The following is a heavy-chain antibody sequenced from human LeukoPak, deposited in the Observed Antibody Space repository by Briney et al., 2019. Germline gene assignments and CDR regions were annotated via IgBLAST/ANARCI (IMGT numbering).Heavy chain of an antibody. D-gene: IGHD1-14*01. Sequence: SETLSLTCAVYGGSISSGGYSWSWLRQPQGQGLEWIGYIYHSGSTYYNPSLKSRVTISVDRSKNQFSLKLSSVTAADTAVYYCARVSPELAFDYWGQGTLVTVSS. CDR1: GGSISSGGYS. CDR3: ARVSPELAFDY. CDR2: IYHSGST. J-gene: IGHJ4*02. V-gene: IGHV4-30-2*01.